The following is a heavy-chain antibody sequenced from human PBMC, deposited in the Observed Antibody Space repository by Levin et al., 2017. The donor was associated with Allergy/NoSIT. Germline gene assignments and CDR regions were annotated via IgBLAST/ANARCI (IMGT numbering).Heavy chain of an antibody. CDR3: VRGYKYGLADF. D-gene: IGHD5-18*01. J-gene: IGHJ4*02. V-gene: IGHV3-53*01. CDR1: GFTISSNY. Sequence: AGGSLRLSCAVSGFTISSNYMSWVRQASGKGLEWVSIISSSGKTDDADSVKGRFTVSRDSFINTLYLQMTSLRAEDTAMYYCVRGYKYGLADFWGQGTPVTVSS. CDR2: ISSSGKT.